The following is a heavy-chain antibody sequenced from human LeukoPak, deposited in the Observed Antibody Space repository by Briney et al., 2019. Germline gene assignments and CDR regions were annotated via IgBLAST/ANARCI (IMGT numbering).Heavy chain of an antibody. V-gene: IGHV3-33*06. Sequence: QPGRSLRLSCAASGFTFSSYGMHWVRQAPGKGLEWVAVIWYDGSNKFYADSVKGRFTISRGNSKNALYLQMDSLRAEDTAVYYCAKFYDILTGYIDYWGQGTLVTVSS. D-gene: IGHD3-9*01. CDR2: IWYDGSNK. J-gene: IGHJ4*02. CDR1: GFTFSSYG. CDR3: AKFYDILTGYIDY.